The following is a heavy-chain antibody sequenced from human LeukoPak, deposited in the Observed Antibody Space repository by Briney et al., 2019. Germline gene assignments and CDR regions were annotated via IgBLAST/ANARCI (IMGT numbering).Heavy chain of an antibody. CDR2: IDPNSGDT. Sequence: ASVKVSCKASGYTFTGYFMHWVRQAPGQGLERMGSIDPNSGDTNYAQKFQVRVTMTWDTSITTAYMELSRLRSDDTAVYYCAREQTLGGWTNWFDPWGQGTLVTVSS. CDR3: AREQTLGGWTNWFDP. J-gene: IGHJ5*02. V-gene: IGHV1-2*02. D-gene: IGHD3-3*01. CDR1: GYTFTGYF.